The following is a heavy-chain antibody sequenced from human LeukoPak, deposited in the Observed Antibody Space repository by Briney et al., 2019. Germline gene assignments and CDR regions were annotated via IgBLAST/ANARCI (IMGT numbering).Heavy chain of an antibody. CDR2: ISGSGGST. CDR1: GFTFSSYA. Sequence: GGSLRLSCAASGFTFSSYAMSWVRQAPGKGLEWVSAISGSGGSTYYADSVKGRFTISRDNPKNTLYLQMNSLRAEDTAVYYYAKAPSYYDSSGYYYYWGQGTLVTVSS. D-gene: IGHD3-22*01. J-gene: IGHJ4*02. CDR3: AKAPSYYDSSGYYYY. V-gene: IGHV3-23*01.